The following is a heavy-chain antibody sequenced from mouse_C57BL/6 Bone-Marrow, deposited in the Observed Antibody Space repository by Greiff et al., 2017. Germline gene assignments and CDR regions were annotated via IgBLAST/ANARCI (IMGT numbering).Heavy chain of an antibody. D-gene: IGHD2-3*01. CDR1: GFTFSSYG. J-gene: IGHJ2*01. CDR3: ARHAYDGYLYYFDY. Sequence: DVQLVESGGDLVKPGGSLKLSCAASGFTFSSYGMSWVRQTPDKRLEWVATISSGGSYNYNPDSVQGRFTISRDNAKNTLYLQMSSLKSEDTAMYSCARHAYDGYLYYFDYWGQGTTLTVSS. CDR2: ISSGGSYN. V-gene: IGHV5-6*01.